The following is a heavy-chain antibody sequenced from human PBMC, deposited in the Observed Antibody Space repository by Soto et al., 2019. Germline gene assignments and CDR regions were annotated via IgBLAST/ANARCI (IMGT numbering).Heavy chain of an antibody. CDR3: ARGFNYGFDY. CDR1: GDSVSSNSVA. Sequence: SQTLSLTCGISGDSVSSNSVAWNWIRQSPSRGLEWLGRTYYRSKWYNEYAASMKSRIPVNPDTPKNQFSLQLNSVTPEDTAVYFCARGFNYGFDYWGLGTLVTVSS. CDR2: TYYRSKWYN. V-gene: IGHV6-1*01. J-gene: IGHJ4*02. D-gene: IGHD4-17*01.